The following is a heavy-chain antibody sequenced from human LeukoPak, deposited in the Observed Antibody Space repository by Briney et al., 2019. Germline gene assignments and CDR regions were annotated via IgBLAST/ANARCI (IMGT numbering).Heavy chain of an antibody. V-gene: IGHV3-11*04. CDR3: AKLRGATINAWYFDY. CDR1: GFTFSDYY. J-gene: IGHJ4*02. D-gene: IGHD5-12*01. Sequence: GGSLRLSCAASGFTFSDYYMSWIRQAPGKGLEWVSYISSSGSTIYYADSVKGRFTISRDNAKNSLYLQMNSLRAEDTAVYYCAKLRGATINAWYFDYWGQGTLVTVSS. CDR2: ISSSGSTI.